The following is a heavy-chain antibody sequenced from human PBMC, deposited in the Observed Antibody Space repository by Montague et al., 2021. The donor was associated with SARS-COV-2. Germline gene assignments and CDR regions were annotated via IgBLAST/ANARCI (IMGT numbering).Heavy chain of an antibody. CDR1: GGSFSDYY. V-gene: IGHV4-34*01. D-gene: IGHD3-22*01. CDR3: ARGRQHFNMIVVVMTGGEYYFDX. J-gene: IGHJ4*02. CDR2: INHRGTS. Sequence: SETLSLTCAVYGGSFSDYYWSWIRQPPGKGLEWIGEINHRGTSKYNPSLRGRVSISLDTSKNQFSLYLSSVTAADTAVYYCARGRQHFNMIVVVMTGGEYYFDXWGQGTLVTVSS.